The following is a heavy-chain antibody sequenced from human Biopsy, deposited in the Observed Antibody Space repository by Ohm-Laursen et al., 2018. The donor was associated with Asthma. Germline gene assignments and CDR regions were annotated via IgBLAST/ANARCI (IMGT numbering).Heavy chain of an antibody. V-gene: IGHV1-69*01. J-gene: IGHJ6*02. Sequence: SSVKVSCNAPGGTFSNFAISWVRQAPGLGLEWLGGIMTVFGTTNYAQKFQGRVTITADESTSTAYMEVTSLRSEDTAIYYCARCQVGYSSGWSLLLKKIYYSGMDVWGQGTAVTVSS. CDR2: IMTVFGTT. D-gene: IGHD6-19*01. CDR1: GGTFSNFA. CDR3: ARCQVGYSSGWSLLLKKIYYSGMDV.